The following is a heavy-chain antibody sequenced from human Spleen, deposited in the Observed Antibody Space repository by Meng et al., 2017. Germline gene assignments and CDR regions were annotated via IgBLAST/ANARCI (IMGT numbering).Heavy chain of an antibody. CDR1: GYTFISYY. V-gene: IGHV1-46*01. CDR3: ARDDPYSSSGFAFDI. CDR2: VNPGNGGR. J-gene: IGHJ3*02. Sequence: ASVKVSCKASGYTFISYYIHWVRQAPGQGLEWMGMVNPGNGGRNYAQNFQGRVTLTRDTSTSTVYMELSSLTSEDTAVYYCARDDPYSSSGFAFDIWGQGTVVTVSS. D-gene: IGHD6-13*01.